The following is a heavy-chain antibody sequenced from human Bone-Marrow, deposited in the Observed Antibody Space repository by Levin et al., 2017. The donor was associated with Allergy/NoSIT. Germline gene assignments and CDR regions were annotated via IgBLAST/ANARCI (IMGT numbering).Heavy chain of an antibody. CDR2: IKQDGSDI. J-gene: IGHJ4*02. D-gene: IGHD6-19*01. Sequence: GSLRLSCVVSGITFSSCWMTWVRQAPGKGLEWVANIKQDGSDIKYADSVKGRFTISRDNAKNVLYLQMDNLRAEDTGVYYCARGAGWLFEQCGQGTRVTVSS. CDR3: ARGAGWLFEQ. V-gene: IGHV3-7*01. CDR1: GITFSSCW.